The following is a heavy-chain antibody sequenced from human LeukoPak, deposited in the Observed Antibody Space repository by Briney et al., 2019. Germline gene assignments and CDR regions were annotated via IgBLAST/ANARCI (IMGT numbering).Heavy chain of an antibody. D-gene: IGHD3-16*01. V-gene: IGHV4-4*07. Sequence: PSETLSLTCTVSGGSISGYYWNWIRQPAGKGLEWIGRIYISGSTTYSPSLRSRVTISVDTSKNQFSLKLSSVTAADTAVYYCARETSQKGAHYMDVWGKGTTITISS. CDR3: ARETSQKGAHYMDV. J-gene: IGHJ6*03. CDR2: IYISGST. CDR1: GGSISGYY.